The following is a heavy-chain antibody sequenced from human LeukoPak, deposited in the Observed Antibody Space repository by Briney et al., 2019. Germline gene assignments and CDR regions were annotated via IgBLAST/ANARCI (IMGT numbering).Heavy chain of an antibody. CDR1: GYTFTGYY. Sequence: ASVKVSCKASGYTFTGYYMHWVQQAPGQGPEWMGWINPNSGGTNYAQKFQGRVTMTRDTSRSTVYMELSRLRSDDTAVYYCATQATSGWHFSWGQGTLVTVSS. CDR2: INPNSGGT. CDR3: ATQATSGWHFS. V-gene: IGHV1-2*02. J-gene: IGHJ5*02. D-gene: IGHD6-19*01.